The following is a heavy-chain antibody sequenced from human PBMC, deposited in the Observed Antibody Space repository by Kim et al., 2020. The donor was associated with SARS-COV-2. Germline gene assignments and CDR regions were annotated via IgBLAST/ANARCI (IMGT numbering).Heavy chain of an antibody. D-gene: IGHD2-21*02. CDR3: AKTTARCGCDCYPSSLDD. J-gene: IGHJ4*02. Sequence: GGSLRLSCAASGFTFSSYAMSWVRQAPGKGLEWVSAISGSGGSTYYADSVKGRFTISRDNSKNTLYLQMNSLRAEDTAVYYCAKTTARCGCDCYPSSLDDWGGGTLVTVSS. V-gene: IGHV3-23*01. CDR1: GFTFSSYA. CDR2: ISGSGGST.